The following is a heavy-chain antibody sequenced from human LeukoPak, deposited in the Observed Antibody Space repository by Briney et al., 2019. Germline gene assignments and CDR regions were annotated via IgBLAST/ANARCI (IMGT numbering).Heavy chain of an antibody. CDR3: ARVTLLPTHIDY. Sequence: SETLSLTCTVSGGSISSYYWNWIRQPPGKGLEWIGSNYHSGSTYYNPSLKSRITISVDTSKNQFSLRLISVTAADTAVYYCARVTLLPTHIDYWGQGTLVTVSS. CDR1: GGSISSYY. J-gene: IGHJ4*02. V-gene: IGHV4-38-2*02. CDR2: NYHSGST. D-gene: IGHD2-15*01.